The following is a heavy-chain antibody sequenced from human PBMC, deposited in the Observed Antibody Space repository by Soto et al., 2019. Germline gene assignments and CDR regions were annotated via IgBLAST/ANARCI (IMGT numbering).Heavy chain of an antibody. CDR2: IYYAGTT. J-gene: IGHJ5*02. CDR1: GGSISSYY. CDR3: ARLGAYYQACDP. D-gene: IGHD3-3*01. V-gene: IGHV4-59*08. Sequence: SETLSLTCTVSGGSISSYYWTWIRQAPGKGLEWIGYIYYAGTTSYNPSLKNRVTISLDTSKNQFSLELTSVTPADTAVYFCARLGAYYQACDPWGRGTLVTVAS.